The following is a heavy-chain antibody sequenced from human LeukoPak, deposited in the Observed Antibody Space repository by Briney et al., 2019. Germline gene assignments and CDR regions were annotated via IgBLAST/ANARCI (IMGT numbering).Heavy chain of an antibody. CDR2: IYHSGST. J-gene: IGHJ6*02. CDR1: GGSISSGGYS. D-gene: IGHD6-6*01. CDR3: ARASSSFYGMDV. V-gene: IGHV4-30-2*01. Sequence: SETLSLTCAVSGGSISSGGYSWSWIRQPPGKGLEWIGYIYHSGSTYYNPSLKSRVTISVDRSKNQFSLKLSSVTAADTAVYCCARASSSFYGMDVWGQGTTVTVSS.